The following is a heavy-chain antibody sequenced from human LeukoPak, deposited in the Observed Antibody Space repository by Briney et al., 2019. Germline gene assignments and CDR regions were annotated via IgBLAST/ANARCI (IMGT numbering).Heavy chain of an antibody. CDR3: ARYYYDNSGSIYAFDI. CDR2: IDTSGST. V-gene: IGHV4-4*07. Sequence: PSETLSLTCSVSSGSTSTYYCSWIRQPAGKGLEWIGRIDTSGSTNHNPSLRSRVTMSVDTSKNQFSLKLRSVTTADTAVYYCARYYYDNSGSIYAFDIWGQGTMVTVSS. D-gene: IGHD3-22*01. CDR1: SGSTSTYY. J-gene: IGHJ3*02.